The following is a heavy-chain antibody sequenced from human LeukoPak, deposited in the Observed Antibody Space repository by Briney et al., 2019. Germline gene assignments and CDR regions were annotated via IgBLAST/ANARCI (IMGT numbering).Heavy chain of an antibody. Sequence: GASVKVSCKASGYTFNNYGISWVRQAPGQGLEWMGWVTSYNGDTNYAQKFQGRVTMTTDTSTSTAYMELRSLRSDDTAVYYCARAVVVAATRVDWFDPWGQGTLVTVSS. J-gene: IGHJ5*02. CDR2: VTSYNGDT. CDR1: GYTFNNYG. CDR3: ARAVVVAATRVDWFDP. D-gene: IGHD2-15*01. V-gene: IGHV1-18*01.